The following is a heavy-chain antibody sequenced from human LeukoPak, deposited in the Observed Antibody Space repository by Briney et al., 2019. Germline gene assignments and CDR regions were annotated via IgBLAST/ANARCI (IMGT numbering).Heavy chain of an antibody. J-gene: IGHJ6*03. CDR3: AKGDGGSETYFYMDV. CDR1: GFAFRNYG. Sequence: GGSQRLSCIASGFAFRNYGIHWVRQAPGKGLEWVAVISYDETRKYYVNSVKGRFTISRDNSKNTVYLQMNSLRPEDTAVYYCAKGDGGSETYFYMDVWGKGTAVTVSS. V-gene: IGHV3-30*18. D-gene: IGHD5-12*01. CDR2: ISYDETRK.